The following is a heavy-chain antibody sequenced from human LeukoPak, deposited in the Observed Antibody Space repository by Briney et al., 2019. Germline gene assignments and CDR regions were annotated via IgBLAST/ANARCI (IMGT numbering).Heavy chain of an antibody. J-gene: IGHJ4*02. CDR1: GYTFTGYY. CDR2: INPNSGGT. Sequence: APVKVSCKASGYTFTGYYMHWVRQAPGQGLEWMGWINPNSGGTNYAQKFQGRVTMTRDTSISTAYMELSRLRSDDTAVYYCARDPTHLYYYDSSGYCYWGQGTLVTVSS. D-gene: IGHD3-22*01. CDR3: ARDPTHLYYYDSSGYCY. V-gene: IGHV1-2*02.